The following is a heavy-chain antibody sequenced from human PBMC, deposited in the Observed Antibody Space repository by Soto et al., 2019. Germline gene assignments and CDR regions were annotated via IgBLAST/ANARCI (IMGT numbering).Heavy chain of an antibody. V-gene: IGHV1-69*08. CDR2: IIPILGTA. Sequence: QVQLVQSGAEVKKPGSSVKVSCKASGGTFSSYTISWVRQAPGQGLEWMGRIIPILGTANYAQKFQGRVTITADKSTSPADMELISLRTEDTAVYYCARDGKVAMINPFDYLGQCALVTVSS. CDR3: ARDGKVAMINPFDY. CDR1: GGTFSSYT. J-gene: IGHJ4*02. D-gene: IGHD5-12*01.